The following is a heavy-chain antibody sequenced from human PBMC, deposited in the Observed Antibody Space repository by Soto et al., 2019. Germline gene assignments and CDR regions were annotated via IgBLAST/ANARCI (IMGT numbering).Heavy chain of an antibody. D-gene: IGHD4-4*01. CDR1: GGTFSSYA. CDR3: ARAIVTVTTDSSPYYYYGMDV. V-gene: IGHV1-69*06. CDR2: IIPIFGTT. Sequence: QVQLVQSGAEVQKPGSSVKVSCKASGGTFSSYAISWVRQAPGQGLEWMGGIIPIFGTTNYAQKFQGRVTITADKSTSTAYMELSSLRSEDTAVYYCARAIVTVTTDSSPYYYYGMDVWGQGTTVTVSS. J-gene: IGHJ6*02.